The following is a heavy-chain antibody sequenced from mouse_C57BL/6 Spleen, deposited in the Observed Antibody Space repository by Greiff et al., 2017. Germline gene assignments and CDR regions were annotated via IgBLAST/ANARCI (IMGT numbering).Heavy chain of an antibody. V-gene: IGHV1-54*01. CDR3: ARSGGNYVGDY. CDR2: INPGSGGT. D-gene: IGHD2-1*01. Sequence: QVQLQQSGAELVRPGTSVKVSCKASGYAFTNYLIEWVKQRPGQGLEWIGVINPGSGGTNYNEKFKGKATLTADKSSSTAYMQLSSLASEDSAVYFCARSGGNYVGDYGGQSATLTVSS. J-gene: IGHJ2*01. CDR1: GYAFTNYL.